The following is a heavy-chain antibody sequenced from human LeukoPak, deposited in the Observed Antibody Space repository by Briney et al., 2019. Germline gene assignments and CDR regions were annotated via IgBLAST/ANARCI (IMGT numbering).Heavy chain of an antibody. D-gene: IGHD3-22*01. V-gene: IGHV3-74*01. CDR1: GFTFSSYA. CDR3: ARGPYDSSGYYQIY. J-gene: IGHJ4*02. CDR2: INSDGSST. Sequence: PGGSLRLSCAASGFTFSSYAMHWVRQAPGKGLVWVSRINSDGSSTSYADSVKGRFTISRDNAKNTLYLQMNSLRAEDTAVYYCARGPYDSSGYYQIYWGQGTLVTVSS.